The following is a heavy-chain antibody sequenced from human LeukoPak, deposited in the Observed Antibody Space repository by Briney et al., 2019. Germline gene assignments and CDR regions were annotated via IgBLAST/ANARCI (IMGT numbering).Heavy chain of an antibody. CDR3: ARRPIKYYYYGMDV. CDR1: GFTFSSYG. Sequence: GGSLRLPCAASGFTFSSYGMHWVRQAPGKGLGWVTVISYDGSNKYYADSVKGRFTISRDNSKNTLYLQMNSLRAEDTAVYYCARRPIKYYYYGMDVWGQGTTVTVSS. V-gene: IGHV3-30*03. CDR2: ISYDGSNK. J-gene: IGHJ6*02.